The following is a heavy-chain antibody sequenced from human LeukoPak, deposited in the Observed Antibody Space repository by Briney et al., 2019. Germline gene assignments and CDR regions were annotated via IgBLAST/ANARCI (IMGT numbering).Heavy chain of an antibody. D-gene: IGHD1-26*01. V-gene: IGHV3-66*01. Sequence: PGGSLRLSCAASGFNVSSNYMTWVRQAPGKGLEWVSVIYSGGSIYYADSVKGRFIISRDNSKNTLYLQMNSLRAEDTAVYYCAKDGDTMSGTYYYDMDVWGKGTTVTIS. CDR1: GFNVSSNY. CDR2: IYSGGSI. CDR3: AKDGDTMSGTYYYDMDV. J-gene: IGHJ6*03.